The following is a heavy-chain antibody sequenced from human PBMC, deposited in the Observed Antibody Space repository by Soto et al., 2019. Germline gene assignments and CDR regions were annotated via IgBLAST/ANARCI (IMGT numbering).Heavy chain of an antibody. V-gene: IGHV3-33*01. CDR1: GFTFSSYG. CDR2: IWYDGSNK. CDR3: ARDRRAYYYDSSGPSYGMDV. Sequence: WGSLRLSCAASGFTFSSYGMHWVRQAPGKGLEWVAVIWYDGSNKYYADSVKGRFTISRDNSKNTLYLQMNSLRAEDTAVYYCARDRRAYYYDSSGPSYGMDVWGQGTTVTVSS. D-gene: IGHD3-22*01. J-gene: IGHJ6*02.